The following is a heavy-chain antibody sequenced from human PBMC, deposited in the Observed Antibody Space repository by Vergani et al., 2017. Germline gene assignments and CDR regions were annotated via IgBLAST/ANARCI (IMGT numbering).Heavy chain of an antibody. J-gene: IGHJ5*02. V-gene: IGHV4-59*01. Sequence: QVQLQESGPGLVKPSETLSLTCTVSGGSISSYYWSWIRQPPGKGLEWIGYIYYSGSTNYNPSLKSRVTISVDTSKNQFSLKLSSVTAADTAVYYCARSDPSDIVVVPAAIGWFDPWGQGTLVTVSS. CDR3: ARSDPSDIVVVPAAIGWFDP. CDR2: IYYSGST. D-gene: IGHD2-2*01. CDR1: GGSISSYY.